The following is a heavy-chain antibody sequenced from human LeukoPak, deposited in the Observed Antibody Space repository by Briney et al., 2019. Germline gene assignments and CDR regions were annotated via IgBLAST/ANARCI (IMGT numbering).Heavy chain of an antibody. CDR3: TTEVTTEGEDY. CDR2: IKSKTDGGTT. J-gene: IGHJ4*02. V-gene: IGHV3-15*01. CDR1: GFTFSSYS. D-gene: IGHD4-17*01. Sequence: GGSLRLSCAASGFTFSSYSMNWVRQAPGKGLEWVGRIKSKTDGGTTDYAAPVKGRFTISRDDSKNTLYLQMNSLKTEDTAVYYCTTEVTTEGEDYWGQGTLVTVSS.